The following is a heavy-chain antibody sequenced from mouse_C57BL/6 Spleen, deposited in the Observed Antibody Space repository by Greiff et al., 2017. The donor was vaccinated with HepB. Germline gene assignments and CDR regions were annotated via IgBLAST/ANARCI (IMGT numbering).Heavy chain of an antibody. D-gene: IGHD1-1*01. CDR2: INPNNGGT. CDR1: GYTFTDYY. J-gene: IGHJ2*01. CDR3: AKGDYGSSYVY. V-gene: IGHV1-26*01. Sequence: VQLQQSGPELVKPGASVKISCKASGYTFTDYYMNWVKQSHGKSLEWIGDINPNNGGTSYNQKFKGKATLTVDKSSSTAYMELRSLTSEDSAVYYCAKGDYGSSYVYWGQGTTLTVSS.